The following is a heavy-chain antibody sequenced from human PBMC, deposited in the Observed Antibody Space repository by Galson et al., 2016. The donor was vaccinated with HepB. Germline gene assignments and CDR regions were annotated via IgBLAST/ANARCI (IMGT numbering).Heavy chain of an antibody. V-gene: IGHV3-11*05. D-gene: IGHD3-10*01. Sequence: SLRLSCAASGFTFSEYYMSWVRQAPGKGLECVSYISSSRGYTHYAESVKGRFTISRDNAENTLYLEMNSLSAADTAVYYCARAPMLRGVIMTTPFDYWGQGTLVTVSS. CDR3: ARAPMLRGVIMTTPFDY. CDR2: ISSSRGYT. CDR1: GFTFSEYY. J-gene: IGHJ4*02.